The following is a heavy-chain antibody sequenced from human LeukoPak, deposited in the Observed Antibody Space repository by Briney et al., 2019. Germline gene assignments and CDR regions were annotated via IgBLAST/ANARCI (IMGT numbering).Heavy chain of an antibody. J-gene: IGHJ6*02. CDR1: GGTFSSYA. V-gene: IGHV1-69*13. Sequence: SVRVSCKASGGTFSSYAISWVRQAPGRGLEWMGGIIPIFGTANYAQKFQGRVTITADESTSTAYMELSSLRSEDTAVYYCARGTVDTAMVVDYYYYGMDVWGQGTTVTVSS. D-gene: IGHD5-18*01. CDR2: IIPIFGTA. CDR3: ARGTVDTAMVVDYYYYGMDV.